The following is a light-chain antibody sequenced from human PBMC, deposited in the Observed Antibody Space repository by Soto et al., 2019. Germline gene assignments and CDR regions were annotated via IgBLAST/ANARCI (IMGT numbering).Light chain of an antibody. J-gene: IGKJ3*01. CDR2: GAS. CDR3: LHLHNYPLT. Sequence: EIVLTHSPGTLSLSPGERATLSCRPSLTISDNYLAWYQQKAAQAPRLVIYGASSRATGIPDRFSASGSGTDFTLTISRLEPEDCAVYYCLHLHNYPLTFGPGTKVDIK. V-gene: IGKV3-20*01. CDR1: LTISDNY.